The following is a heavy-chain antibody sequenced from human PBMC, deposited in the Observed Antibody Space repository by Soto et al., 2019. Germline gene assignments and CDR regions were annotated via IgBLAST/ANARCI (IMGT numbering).Heavy chain of an antibody. CDR1: GDSFSGNSAA. V-gene: IGHV6-1*01. J-gene: IGHJ3*02. Sequence: SQTLSLTCAISGDSFSGNSAAWNGVRQSPSRGLEWLGRTYYRSKWYNDYAVSVKSRITINPDTSKNQFSLQLKSVTPEDTAVYYCARVSGSFSVRDAFDIWGQGTMVTVSS. CDR2: TYYRSKWYN. CDR3: ARVSGSFSVRDAFDI. D-gene: IGHD3-10*01.